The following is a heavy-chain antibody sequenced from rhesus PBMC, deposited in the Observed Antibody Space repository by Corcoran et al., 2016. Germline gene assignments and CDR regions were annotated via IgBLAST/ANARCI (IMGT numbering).Heavy chain of an antibody. CDR2: IKSGGGST. CDR3: AKEDGRLVPLDY. V-gene: IGHV3S25*01. J-gene: IGHJ4*01. CDR1: GFTFSSYW. D-gene: IGHD6S26*01. Sequence: EVQLVESGGGLAKPGGSLRLSCAASGFTFSSYWMNWVRPAPGKGLEWVSAIKSGGGSTYYADYVKGRFTSSRDNSKNTRSLKMNSLRAEDTAVYYCAKEDGRLVPLDYWGQGVLVTVSS.